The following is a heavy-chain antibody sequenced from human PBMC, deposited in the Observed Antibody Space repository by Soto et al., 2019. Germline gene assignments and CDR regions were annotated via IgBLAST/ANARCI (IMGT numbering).Heavy chain of an antibody. CDR2: IIPIFGTA. J-gene: IGHJ6*02. CDR1: GGTFSSYA. Sequence: QVQLVQSGAEVKKPGSSVKVSCKASGGTFSSYAISWVRQAPGQGLEWMGGIIPIFGTANYAQKFQGRVTMTADESRNPAYMKLRSLRFEDRAVYYCARPYGEDIVVVVAATSRYYYGMAVWGQGPTVTV. D-gene: IGHD2-15*01. CDR3: ARPYGEDIVVVVAATSRYYYGMAV. V-gene: IGHV1-69*01.